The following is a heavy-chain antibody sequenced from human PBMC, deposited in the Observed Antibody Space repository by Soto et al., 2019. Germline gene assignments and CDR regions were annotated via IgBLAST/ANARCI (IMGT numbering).Heavy chain of an antibody. CDR1: GYTFTGYY. V-gene: IGHV1-2*04. J-gene: IGHJ6*03. CDR2: INPNSGGT. Sequence: ASVKVSCKASGYTFTGYYMHWVRQAPGQGLEWMGWINPNSGGTNYAQKFQGWVTMTRDTSISTAYMELSRLRSDDTAVYYCARGGGPTATQFIAARPKYYYYYMDVWGKGTTVTVSS. CDR3: ARGGGPTATQFIAARPKYYYYYMDV. D-gene: IGHD6-6*01.